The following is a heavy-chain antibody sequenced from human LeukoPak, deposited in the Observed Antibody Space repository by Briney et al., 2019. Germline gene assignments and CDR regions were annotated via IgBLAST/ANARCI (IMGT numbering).Heavy chain of an antibody. CDR1: GGTFSSYA. V-gene: IGHV1-69*13. Sequence: ASVKLSCKASGGTFSSYAISWVRQAPGQGLEWMGGIIPIFGTANYAQKSQGRVTITAVESMSTAYMELSSLRSEDTAVYYCARGWLAETTVVTPYNYWGQGTLVTVSS. D-gene: IGHD4-23*01. CDR3: ARGWLAETTVVTPYNY. CDR2: IIPIFGTA. J-gene: IGHJ4*02.